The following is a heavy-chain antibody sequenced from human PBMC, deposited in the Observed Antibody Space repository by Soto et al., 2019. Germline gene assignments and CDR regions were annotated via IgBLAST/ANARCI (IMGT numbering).Heavy chain of an antibody. Sequence: ASVKVSCKASGYTFTRYAMHWVRQAPGQRLAWMGWINAGNGNTQYSQKFQGRVTITRDTSASTAYMELSSLRSEDSAVFYCARTDCSSTSCYNYYYYGMDVWGQGTTVTVSS. V-gene: IGHV1-3*01. J-gene: IGHJ6*02. CDR1: GYTFTRYA. D-gene: IGHD2-2*01. CDR3: ARTDCSSTSCYNYYYYGMDV. CDR2: INAGNGNT.